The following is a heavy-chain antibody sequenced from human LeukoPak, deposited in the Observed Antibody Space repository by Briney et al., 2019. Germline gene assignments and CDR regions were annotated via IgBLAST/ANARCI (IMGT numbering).Heavy chain of an antibody. V-gene: IGHV4-39*07. J-gene: IGHJ4*02. CDR1: GGSIRSSSYY. D-gene: IGHD4/OR15-4a*01. Sequence: PSETLSLTCTVSGGSIRSSSYYWGWIRQPPGTGLEWIGSIYNSGSTHYNPSLKSRVTISVDTSKNQISLILNSVTAADTAVYYCARDSVGETFGAFDYGGQGSLVTVSS. CDR3: ARDSVGETFGAFDY. CDR2: IYNSGST.